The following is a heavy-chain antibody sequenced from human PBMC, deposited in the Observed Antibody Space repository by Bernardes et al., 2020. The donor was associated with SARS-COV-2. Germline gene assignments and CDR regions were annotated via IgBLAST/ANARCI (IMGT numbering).Heavy chain of an antibody. CDR2: ISWNSGSI. D-gene: IGHD6-19*01. J-gene: IGHJ4*02. Sequence: GGSLRLSCAASGFTFDDYAMHWVRQAPGKGLEWVSGISWNSGSIGYADSVKGRFTISRDNAKNSLYLQMNSLRAEDTALYYCAKGAEILAVAVPFDYWGQGTLVTVSS. V-gene: IGHV3-9*01. CDR3: AKGAEILAVAVPFDY. CDR1: GFTFDDYA.